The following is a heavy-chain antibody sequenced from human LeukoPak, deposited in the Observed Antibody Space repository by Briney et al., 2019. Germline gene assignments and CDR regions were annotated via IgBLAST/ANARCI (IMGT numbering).Heavy chain of an antibody. D-gene: IGHD5-18*01. CDR2: ISYDGSNK. J-gene: IGHJ4*02. CDR1: GFTFSSYG. CDR3: AKGGNIRSYGFGSWYFDY. V-gene: IGHV3-30*18. Sequence: GGPLRLSCAASGFTFSSYGMHWVRQAPGKGLEWVAVISYDGSNKYYADSVKGRFTISRDNSKNTLYLQMNSLRAEDTAVYYCAKGGNIRSYGFGSWYFDYWGQGTLVTVSS.